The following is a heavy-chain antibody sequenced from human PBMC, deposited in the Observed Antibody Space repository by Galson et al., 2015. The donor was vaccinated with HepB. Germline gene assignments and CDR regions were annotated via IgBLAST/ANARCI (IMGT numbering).Heavy chain of an antibody. CDR2: ISYDGSNK. CDR3: AREIYDSSEAFDY. V-gene: IGHV3-30*03. CDR1: GFTFSSYG. D-gene: IGHD3-22*01. J-gene: IGHJ4*02. Sequence: SLRLSCAASGFTFSSYGMHWVRQAPGKGLEWVAVISYDGSNKYYADSVKGRFTISRDNSKNTLYLQMNSLRAEDTAVYYCAREIYDSSEAFDYWGQGTLVTVSS.